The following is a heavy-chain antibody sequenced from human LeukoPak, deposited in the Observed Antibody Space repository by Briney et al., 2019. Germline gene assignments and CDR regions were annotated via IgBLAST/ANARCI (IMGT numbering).Heavy chain of an antibody. D-gene: IGHD3-10*01. V-gene: IGHV1-18*01. CDR2: ISAYNGNT. Sequence: ASVKVSCKASGYTFTSYGISWVRQAPGQGLEWMGWISAYNGNTNYAQKLQGRVTMTTDTSTSTAYMELRSLRSDDTAVYYCARAPSGSYYTHSDYWCQGTLVTVSS. CDR3: ARAPSGSYYTHSDY. J-gene: IGHJ4*02. CDR1: GYTFTSYG.